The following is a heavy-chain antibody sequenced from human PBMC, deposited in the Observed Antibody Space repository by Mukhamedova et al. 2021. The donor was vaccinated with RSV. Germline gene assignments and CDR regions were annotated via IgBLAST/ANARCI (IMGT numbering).Heavy chain of an antibody. V-gene: IGHV1-2*02. D-gene: IGHD3-22*01. CDR3: ARGSYYYDSSCQGDY. Sequence: YAQKFQGRVTMTRDTSISTAYMELSRLRSDDTAVYYCARGSYYYDSSCQGDYWGQGTLVTVSS. J-gene: IGHJ4*02.